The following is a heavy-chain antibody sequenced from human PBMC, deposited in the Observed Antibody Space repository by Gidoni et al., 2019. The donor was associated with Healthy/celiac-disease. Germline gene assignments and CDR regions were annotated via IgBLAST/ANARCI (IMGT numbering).Heavy chain of an antibody. J-gene: IGHJ4*02. Sequence: QVPLVQFGVEVKKPGSSVNVSCKAAGGTFSSYAISWVRQAPGQGLEWMGGIIPIFGTANYEQKFQGRVTITADESTSTAYRELSSLRSEETAVYYCARDLRDCSGGSCYLYYWGQGTLVTVSS. D-gene: IGHD2-15*01. CDR2: IIPIFGTA. CDR1: GGTFSSYA. CDR3: ARDLRDCSGGSCYLYY. V-gene: IGHV1-69*01.